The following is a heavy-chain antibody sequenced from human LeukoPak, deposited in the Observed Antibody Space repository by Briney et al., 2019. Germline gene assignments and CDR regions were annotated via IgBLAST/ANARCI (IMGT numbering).Heavy chain of an antibody. CDR3: ARLLEWLGYFDY. J-gene: IGHJ4*02. CDR1: GYTFTSYD. D-gene: IGHD6-19*01. V-gene: IGHV1-69*05. Sequence: ASVKVSCKASGYTFTSYDIDWVRQAPGQGLEWMGGIIPIFGTANYAQKFQGRVTITTDESTSTAYMELSSLGSEDTAVYYCARLLEWLGYFDYWGQGTLVTVSS. CDR2: IIPIFGTA.